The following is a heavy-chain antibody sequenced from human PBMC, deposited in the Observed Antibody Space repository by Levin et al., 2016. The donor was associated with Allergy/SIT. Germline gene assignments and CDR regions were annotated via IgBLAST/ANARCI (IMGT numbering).Heavy chain of an antibody. D-gene: IGHD6-13*01. V-gene: IGHV1-2*02. CDR2: INPNSGGT. Sequence: WVRQAPGQGLEWMGWINPNSGGTNYAQKFQGRVTMTRDTSISTAYMELSRLRSDDTAVYYRARDLAPSESIAAQLARSGMDVWGQGTTGTVSS. J-gene: IGHJ6*02. CDR3: ARDLAPSESIAAQLARSGMDV.